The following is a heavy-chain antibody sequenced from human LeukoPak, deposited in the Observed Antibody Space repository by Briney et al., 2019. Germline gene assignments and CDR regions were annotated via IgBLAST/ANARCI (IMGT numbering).Heavy chain of an antibody. D-gene: IGHD3-22*01. CDR2: IYYSGST. V-gene: IGHV4-39*01. J-gene: IGHJ4*02. Sequence: SETLSLTCTVSGGSINSNSYYWGWIRQPPGKGLEYIGSIYYSGSTYYNPSLKSRVTISVDTSKNQFSLKLRSVTAADTAVYYCARGYYDSSGYYPYYFDYWGQGTLVTVSS. CDR1: GGSINSNSYY. CDR3: ARGYYDSSGYYPYYFDY.